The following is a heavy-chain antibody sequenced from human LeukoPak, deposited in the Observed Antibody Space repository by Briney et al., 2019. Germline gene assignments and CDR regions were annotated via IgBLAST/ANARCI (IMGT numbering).Heavy chain of an antibody. CDR1: GFTVSSDS. D-gene: IGHD4-17*01. CDR3: ARAQDYGDYFFGWIPDKFDY. Sequence: GGSLRLSCAASGFTVSSDSMNWVRQAPGKGLEWGSSISSISSYIYYADSVKGRFTISRDNAKNSLYLQMNSLRAEDTAVYYCARAQDYGDYFFGWIPDKFDYWGQGTLVTVSS. V-gene: IGHV3-21*01. CDR2: ISSISSYI. J-gene: IGHJ4*02.